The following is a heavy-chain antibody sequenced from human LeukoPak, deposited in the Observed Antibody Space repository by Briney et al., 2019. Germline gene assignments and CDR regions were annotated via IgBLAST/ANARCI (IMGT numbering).Heavy chain of an antibody. D-gene: IGHD3-10*01. J-gene: IGHJ4*03. Sequence: SETLSLTCAVSGGSISSSNWWSWVRQPPGKGLEWIGEIYHSGSTNYNPSLKSRVTISVDKSKNQFSLKLSSVTAADTAVYYCARDLGSGPYYFDYWGKGTTVTVSS. CDR3: ARDLGSGPYYFDY. V-gene: IGHV4-4*02. CDR1: GGSISSSNW. CDR2: IYHSGST.